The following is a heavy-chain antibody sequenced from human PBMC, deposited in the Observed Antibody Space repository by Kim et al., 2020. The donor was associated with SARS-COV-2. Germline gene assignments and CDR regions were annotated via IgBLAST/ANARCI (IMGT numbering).Heavy chain of an antibody. CDR3: ARGSEWWLRGGYFDY. D-gene: IGHD5-12*01. J-gene: IGHJ4*02. CDR1: GGTFSSYA. V-gene: IGHV1-69*04. CDR2: IIPILGIA. Sequence: SVKVSCKASGGTFSSYAISWVRQAPGQGLEWMGRIIPILGIANYAQKFQGRVTITADKSTSTAYMELSSLRSEDTAVYYCARGSEWWLRGGYFDYWGQGTLVTVSS.